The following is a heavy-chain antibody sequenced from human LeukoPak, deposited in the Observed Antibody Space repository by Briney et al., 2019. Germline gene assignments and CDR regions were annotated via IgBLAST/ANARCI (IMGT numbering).Heavy chain of an antibody. J-gene: IGHJ4*02. V-gene: IGHV3-23*01. CDR3: VKDYRVGSSPAFGDF. CDR2: LIENGATT. D-gene: IGHD1-26*01. Sequence: GGSLRLSCAASGFTFRSHAMSWVRQAPGKGLEWVSGLIENGATTYYADSVKGRFSISRDNSMNTVYLQMNNLRAEDTAVYYCVKDYRVGSSPAFGDFRGQGTLVIVSS. CDR1: GFTFRSHA.